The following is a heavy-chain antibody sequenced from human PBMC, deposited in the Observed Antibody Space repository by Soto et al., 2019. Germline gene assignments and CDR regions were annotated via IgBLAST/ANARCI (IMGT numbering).Heavy chain of an antibody. D-gene: IGHD1-20*01. CDR1: SGSISVTNVF. CDR2: IDYSGTA. Sequence: SETLSLTCXVSSGSISVTNVFWGWVRQPPGKGLEWIGNIDYSGTAYFSPSLATRVTFHVDTSKNQFSLTLYSVTAADTAVYYCARITGRHLDYWGQGILVTVSS. J-gene: IGHJ4*02. V-gene: IGHV4-39*01. CDR3: ARITGRHLDY.